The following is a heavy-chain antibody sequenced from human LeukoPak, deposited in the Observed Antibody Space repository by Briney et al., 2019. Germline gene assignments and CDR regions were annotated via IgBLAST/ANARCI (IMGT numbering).Heavy chain of an antibody. CDR1: GGTFSSYA. CDR3: ARVAYGDFLNFDY. CDR2: IIPIFGTA. J-gene: IGHJ4*02. D-gene: IGHD4-17*01. Sequence: GASVKVSCKASGGTFSSYAISWVRQAPGQALEWMGGIIPIFGTANYAQKFQGRVTITTDESTSTAYMELSSLRSEDTAVYYCARVAYGDFLNFDYWGQGTLVTVSS. V-gene: IGHV1-69*05.